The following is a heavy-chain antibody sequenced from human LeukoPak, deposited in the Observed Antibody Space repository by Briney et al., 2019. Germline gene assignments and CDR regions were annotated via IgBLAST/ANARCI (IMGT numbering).Heavy chain of an antibody. D-gene: IGHD3-16*01. CDR3: AKFGSEYYYYYMDV. J-gene: IGHJ6*03. CDR1: GFTFSSYG. V-gene: IGHV3-30*02. Sequence: GGSLRLSCAASGFTFSSYGMHWVRQAPGKGLELVAFIRYDGSNKYYADSVKGRFTISRDNSKNTLYLQMNSLRAEDTAVYYCAKFGSEYYYYYMDVWGKGTTVTVSS. CDR2: IRYDGSNK.